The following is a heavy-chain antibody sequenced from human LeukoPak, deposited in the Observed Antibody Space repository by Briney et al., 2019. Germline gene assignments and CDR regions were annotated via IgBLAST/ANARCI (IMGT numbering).Heavy chain of an antibody. CDR2: IYYSGST. CDR1: GGSISSGDYY. V-gene: IGHV4-61*08. CDR3: ARSVAAASSKMFDN. D-gene: IGHD2-15*01. J-gene: IGHJ4*02. Sequence: SSETLSLTCTVSGGSISSGDYYWSWIRQPPGKGLEWIGYIYYSGSTNYNPSLKSRVTVSVDTSKNQFSLKLSSVTAADTAIYHCARSVAAASSKMFDNWGQGTLVTVSS.